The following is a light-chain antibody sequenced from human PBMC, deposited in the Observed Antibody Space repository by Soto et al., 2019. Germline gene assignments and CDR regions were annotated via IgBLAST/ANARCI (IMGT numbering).Light chain of an antibody. CDR1: QSISSSY. CDR3: QQYVSSPPT. CDR2: DAP. J-gene: IGKJ1*01. Sequence: EIVLTQSPGTLSLSPGERATLSCRASQSISSSYLAWYQQKPGQAPRLLIYDAPSRATGIPDRFSGSGSGTDFTLTISRLEPEDFAVYYCQQYVSSPPTFGQGTKVDIK. V-gene: IGKV3-20*01.